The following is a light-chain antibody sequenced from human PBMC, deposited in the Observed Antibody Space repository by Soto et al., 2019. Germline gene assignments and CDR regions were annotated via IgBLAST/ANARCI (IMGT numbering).Light chain of an antibody. Sequence: QSVLTQPPSASGSPEQSVTISCTGTSSDVGGYNFVSWYQHFPGKAPKLIIYEVTKRPSGVPDRFSGSKSGNTASLTVSGLQTDDEADYYCGSWDSSLSAYVFGTGTKVTVL. CDR3: GSWDSSLSAYV. J-gene: IGLJ1*01. V-gene: IGLV2-8*01. CDR2: EVT. CDR1: SSDVGGYNF.